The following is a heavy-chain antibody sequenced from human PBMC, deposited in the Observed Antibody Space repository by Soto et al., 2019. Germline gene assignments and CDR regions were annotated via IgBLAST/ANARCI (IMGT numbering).Heavy chain of an antibody. Sequence: QVQLVQSGAEVKKPGASVKVSCKASGYTFTGYYMHWVRQAPGQGLEWMGWINPNSGGTNYAQKFQGWVTMTRDTSISTVYMELSRLRSDDTAVYYCARGSAASGYGFYFDYWGQGTLVTVSS. CDR3: ARGSAASGYGFYFDY. D-gene: IGHD5-12*01. CDR1: GYTFTGYY. V-gene: IGHV1-2*04. J-gene: IGHJ4*02. CDR2: INPNSGGT.